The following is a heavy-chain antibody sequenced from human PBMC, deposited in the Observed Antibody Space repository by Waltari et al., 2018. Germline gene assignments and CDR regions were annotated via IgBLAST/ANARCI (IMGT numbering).Heavy chain of an antibody. CDR3: ARGSGWIFDY. CDR1: EFTFNNYW. V-gene: IGHV3-7*01. Sequence: EVQLVESGGGLVQPGGSLRLSCVGSEFTFNNYWMHWVRQAPGKGLEWVANRKEEVSEKYYVDSVNGRFTISRDDARNSVFLQMNGLGAEDTAVYYCARGSGWIFDYWGQGTLVTVSS. D-gene: IGHD6-19*01. CDR2: RKEEVSEK. J-gene: IGHJ4*02.